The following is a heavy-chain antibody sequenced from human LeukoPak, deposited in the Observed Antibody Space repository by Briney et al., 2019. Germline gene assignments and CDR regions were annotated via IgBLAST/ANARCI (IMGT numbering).Heavy chain of an antibody. CDR2: IYYTGST. J-gene: IGHJ4*02. V-gene: IGHV4-59*01. D-gene: IGHD6-13*01. CDR3: ARGGGIAAARGGYY. Sequence: SETLSLTCTVSGGSISSYYWSWIRQPPGKGLEWFGYIYYTGSTNYNPSLKSRVTMSLDTSKNQFSLKLSSVTAADTAVYYCARGGGIAAARGGYYWGQGTLVTVSS. CDR1: GGSISSYY.